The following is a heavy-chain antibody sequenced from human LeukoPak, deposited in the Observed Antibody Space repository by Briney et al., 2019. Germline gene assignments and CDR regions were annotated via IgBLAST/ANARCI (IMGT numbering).Heavy chain of an antibody. CDR1: GFTFSSYS. CDR2: ISSSSSYI. V-gene: IGHV3-21*01. CDR3: ARMAGTDDYYDSSYPSDY. Sequence: GGSLRLSCAASGFTFSSYSMNWVRQAPGKGLEWVSSISSSSSYIYYADSVKGRFTISRDNAKNSPYLQMNSLRAEDTAVYYCARMAGTDDYYDSSYPSDYWGQGTLVTVSS. D-gene: IGHD3-22*01. J-gene: IGHJ4*02.